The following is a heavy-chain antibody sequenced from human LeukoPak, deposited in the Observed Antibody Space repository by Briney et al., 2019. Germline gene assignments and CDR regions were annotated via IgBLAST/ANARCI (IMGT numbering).Heavy chain of an antibody. Sequence: GGSLRLSCAASRFTFSGYWMHWVRHAPGKGLEWVSRINEDASIITYAVSVKGRFIISRDNTKNSLYLQMNSLRAEDTAVYYCVRDLILVWTPGDDFDFWGQGTLVTVSS. D-gene: IGHD3-16*01. CDR2: INEDASII. J-gene: IGHJ4*02. CDR3: VRDLILVWTPGDDFDF. V-gene: IGHV3-74*01. CDR1: RFTFSGYW.